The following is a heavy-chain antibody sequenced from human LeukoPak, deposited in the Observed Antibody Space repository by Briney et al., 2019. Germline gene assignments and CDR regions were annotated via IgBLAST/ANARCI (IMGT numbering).Heavy chain of an antibody. V-gene: IGHV4-59*01. D-gene: IGHD3-10*01. CDR2: IHYSGST. CDR1: GGSISSYY. CDR3: ARLRAGVGEFSLDY. J-gene: IGHJ4*02. Sequence: PSETLSLTCTVSGGSISSYYWSWIRRPPGKELEWIGYIHYSGSTNYNPSFKSRVTISVDTSKNQFSLKLSSLTAADTAVYYCARLRAGVGEFSLDYWGQGTLVTVSS.